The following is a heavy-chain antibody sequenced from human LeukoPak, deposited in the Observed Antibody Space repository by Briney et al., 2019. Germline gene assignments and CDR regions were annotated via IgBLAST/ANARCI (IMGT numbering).Heavy chain of an antibody. Sequence: SETLSLTCTVSGGSISSSSYYWGWIRQPPGKRLEWIGSIYYSGSTYYNPSLKSRVTISVDTSKNQFSLKLSSVTAADTAVYYCARLSGYYYYMDVCGKGTTVTVSS. CDR3: ARLSGYYYYMDV. CDR2: IYYSGST. D-gene: IGHD3-10*01. J-gene: IGHJ6*03. V-gene: IGHV4-39*01. CDR1: GGSISSSSYY.